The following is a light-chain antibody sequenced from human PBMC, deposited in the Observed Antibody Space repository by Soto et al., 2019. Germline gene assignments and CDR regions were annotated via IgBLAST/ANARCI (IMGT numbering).Light chain of an antibody. Sequence: QSALTQPASVSGSPGQSITISCTGTSSDVGGYNYVSWYQQHPGKAPKLMIYDVSNRPSGVSNRFPGSKSGNTASLTISGLQAEDEADYYCSSYPSSSSVVFGGGTQLTVL. V-gene: IGLV2-14*01. CDR2: DVS. CDR3: SSYPSSSSVV. J-gene: IGLJ2*01. CDR1: SSDVGGYNY.